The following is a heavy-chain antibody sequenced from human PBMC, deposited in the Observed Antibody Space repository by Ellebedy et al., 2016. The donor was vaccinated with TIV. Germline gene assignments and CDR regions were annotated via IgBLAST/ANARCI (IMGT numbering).Heavy chain of an antibody. CDR2: INTYSDDT. J-gene: IGHJ6*02. CDR1: GYTFNIYG. V-gene: IGHV1-18*01. D-gene: IGHD3-10*01. Sequence: AASVKVSCKASGYTFNIYGVSWARQAPGQGLEWMGWINTYSDDTDYEQRFKGRITMTADASSSTAYMELRSLRSDDTAVYYCAREYGSGSYFSFYYHGMDVWGQGTTVTVSS. CDR3: AREYGSGSYFSFYYHGMDV.